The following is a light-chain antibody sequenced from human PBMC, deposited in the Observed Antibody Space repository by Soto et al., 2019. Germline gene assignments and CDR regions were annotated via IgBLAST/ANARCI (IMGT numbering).Light chain of an antibody. CDR1: QSVSSN. J-gene: IGKJ1*01. Sequence: EIVMTQSPATLSVSPGERATLSCRASQSVSSNLAWYQQKPGQAPRLLLYGASTRATGIPARFSGSGSGTEFTLTISNLQSEDFAVYYGQQYNNWPPWTFGQGTKVEIK. CDR3: QQYNNWPPWT. V-gene: IGKV3-15*01. CDR2: GAS.